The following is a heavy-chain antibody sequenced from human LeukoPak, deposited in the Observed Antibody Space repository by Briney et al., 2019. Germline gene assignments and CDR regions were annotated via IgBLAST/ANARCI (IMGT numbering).Heavy chain of an antibody. CDR3: ARHYRENVEIATLFDY. CDR1: GYSFTSYW. Sequence: GESLKISCKGSGYSFTSYWIGWVRQMPGKGLEWMGIIYPGDSDTRYSPSFQGQVTISADKSISTAYLQWSSLKASDTAMYYCARHYRENVEIATLFDYWGQGTLVTVSS. D-gene: IGHD1-26*01. V-gene: IGHV5-51*01. CDR2: IYPGDSDT. J-gene: IGHJ4*02.